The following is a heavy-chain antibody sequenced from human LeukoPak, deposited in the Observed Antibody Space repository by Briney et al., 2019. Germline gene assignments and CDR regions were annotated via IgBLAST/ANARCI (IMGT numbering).Heavy chain of an antibody. D-gene: IGHD3-9*01. J-gene: IGHJ4*02. Sequence: GGSLRLSCAASGFTFSSYGMHWVRRAPGKGLEWVAVISDDGSDKYYADSVKGRFTISRDNSKNTLYLQMNSLRAEDTAVYYCAKDFSYDILTGSYYFDYWGQGTLVTVSS. CDR2: ISDDGSDK. CDR3: AKDFSYDILTGSYYFDY. V-gene: IGHV3-30*18. CDR1: GFTFSSYG.